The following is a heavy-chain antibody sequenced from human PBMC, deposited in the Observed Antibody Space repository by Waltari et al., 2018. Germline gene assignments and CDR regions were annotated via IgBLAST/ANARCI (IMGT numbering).Heavy chain of an antibody. V-gene: IGHV1-69*01. CDR2: IIPIFGTA. Sequence: QVQLVQSGAEVKKPGSSVKVSCKASGGTFSSYAISWVRQAPGQGLEWMGGIIPIFGTANYAQKFQGRVTITADESTSTAYMELSSLRSEDTAVYYCARDTGYSGFQVTVNYYGMDVWGQGTTVTVSS. CDR1: GGTFSSYA. CDR3: ARDTGYSGFQVTVNYYGMDV. D-gene: IGHD5-12*01. J-gene: IGHJ6*02.